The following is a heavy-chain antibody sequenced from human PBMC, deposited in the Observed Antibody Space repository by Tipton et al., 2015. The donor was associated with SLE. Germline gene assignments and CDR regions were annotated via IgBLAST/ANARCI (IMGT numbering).Heavy chain of an antibody. V-gene: IGHV3-23*03. CDR1: GFTFRSHA. Sequence: GSLRLSCVASGFTFRSHAMTWLRQAPGQGLEWVSVIYSGGSTYYADSVKGRFTVSRDNYKNTFYLQMDSLKAEDTAVYYCAKDRNGDYYFDYWGQGTLVTVSS. CDR3: AKDRNGDYYFDY. CDR2: IYSGGST. J-gene: IGHJ4*02. D-gene: IGHD2-21*02.